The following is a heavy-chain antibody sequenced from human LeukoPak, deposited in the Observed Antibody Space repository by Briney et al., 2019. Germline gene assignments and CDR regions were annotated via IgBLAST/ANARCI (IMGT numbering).Heavy chain of an antibody. CDR1: GFSFSNYG. D-gene: IGHD3-16*01. J-gene: IGHJ4*02. CDR3: ARSNNGGWGYCDY. CDR2: IWYDGSNK. Sequence: PGGSLRLSCAVSGFSFSNYGMHWVRQAPGKGLEWVAVIWYDGSNKYYADSVKGRFTISRDNSKNTLYVQMSSPRAEDTAVYYCARSNNGGWGYCDYWGQGSLVTVSS. V-gene: IGHV3-33*01.